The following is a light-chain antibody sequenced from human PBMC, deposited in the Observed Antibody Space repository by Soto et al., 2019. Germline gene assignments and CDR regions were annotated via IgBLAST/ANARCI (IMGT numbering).Light chain of an antibody. Sequence: ETVMTQSPATLSVSPGDRATLSCRASQSISSNLAWYQQKPGQAPRLLIYGASTRATGIPARFTGSGSGTEFTLTISSLQSEDFAVYYCQQYNNWPLTFGGGTK. CDR1: QSISSN. CDR3: QQYNNWPLT. V-gene: IGKV3-15*01. CDR2: GAS. J-gene: IGKJ4*01.